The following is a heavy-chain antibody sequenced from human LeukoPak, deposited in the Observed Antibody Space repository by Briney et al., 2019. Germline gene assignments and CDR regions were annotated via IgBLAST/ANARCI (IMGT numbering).Heavy chain of an antibody. CDR3: ARQRGSGCLDY. V-gene: IGHV3-7*01. Sequence: PGGSLRLSCAASRFTLSNYWMSWVRQAPGKGLEWVANIKQDGSETYYVDSVKGRFTISRDNAKNPLSLQMNSLRAEDTAVYYCARQRGSGCLDYWGQGTLVTVSP. D-gene: IGHD6-19*01. CDR1: RFTLSNYW. J-gene: IGHJ4*02. CDR2: IKQDGSET.